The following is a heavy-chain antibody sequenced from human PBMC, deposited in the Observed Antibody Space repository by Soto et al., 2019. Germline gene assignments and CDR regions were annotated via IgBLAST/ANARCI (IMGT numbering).Heavy chain of an antibody. CDR1: GFSVSSHY. V-gene: IGHV3-66*04. CDR2: IYSGGST. Sequence: GGSLRLSCAVSGFSVSSHYMSWVRQAPGKGLELVSVIYSGGSTYYADSVKGRFIISRDNSKNTLYLQMNSLRAEDSAVYYCAQHDWFDPWGQGTLVTVSS. CDR3: AQHDWFDP. J-gene: IGHJ5*02.